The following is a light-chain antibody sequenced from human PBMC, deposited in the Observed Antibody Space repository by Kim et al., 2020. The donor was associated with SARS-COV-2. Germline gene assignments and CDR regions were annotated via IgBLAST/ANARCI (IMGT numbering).Light chain of an antibody. Sequence: SYELTQPPSVSVSPGQTASITCSGDKLGDKNVCWYQQKPGQAPVLVIYEDYKRPSGIPERFSGSNSGNTATLTISGTQAMDEADYYCQAWDSNTVVFGGGPPLTLL. J-gene: IGLJ3*02. CDR2: EDY. CDR1: KLGDKN. CDR3: QAWDSNTVV. V-gene: IGLV3-1*01.